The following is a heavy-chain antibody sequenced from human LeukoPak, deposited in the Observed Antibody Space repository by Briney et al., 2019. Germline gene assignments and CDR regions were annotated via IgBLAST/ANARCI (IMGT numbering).Heavy chain of an antibody. CDR1: GFTFSSYS. J-gene: IGHJ5*02. CDR3: AKEGGQWLVSWFDP. Sequence: PGGSLRLSCAASGFTFSSYSMNWVRQAPGKGLEWVSSISSSSSYIYYADSVKGRFTIARDNSMNTLYLQMNSLSAEDTAVSYCAKEGGQWLVSWFDPWGQGPLVTVSS. V-gene: IGHV3-21*04. D-gene: IGHD6-19*01. CDR2: ISSSSSYI.